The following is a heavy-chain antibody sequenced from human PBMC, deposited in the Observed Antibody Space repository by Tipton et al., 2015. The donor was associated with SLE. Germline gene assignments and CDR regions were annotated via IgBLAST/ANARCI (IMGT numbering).Heavy chain of an antibody. Sequence: SLRLSCAASGFSFSTYWMNWVRQAPGKGLEWVANIKQDGTEKYYVDSVKGRFTISRDNAENSLYLQMNSLRAEDTAVYYCAREVGSSSRTHFDYWGQGTLVTVSS. D-gene: IGHD6-13*01. V-gene: IGHV3-7*01. CDR2: IKQDGTEK. CDR3: AREVGSSSRTHFDY. J-gene: IGHJ4*02. CDR1: GFSFSTYW.